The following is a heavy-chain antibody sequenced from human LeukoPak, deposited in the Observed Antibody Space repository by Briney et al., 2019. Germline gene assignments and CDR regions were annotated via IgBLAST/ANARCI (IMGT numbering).Heavy chain of an antibody. D-gene: IGHD5-18*01. CDR2: VYTGGGT. CDR1: GFSVRTTY. V-gene: IGHV3-53*01. Sequence: GGSLRLSCAVSGFSVRTTYMSWVRQAPGKGPEWVSVVYTGGGTDYADSVKGRFTISRDNAKNSLNLRMNSLRAEDTAVYYCARDSGHVDTAMAYDYWGQGTLVTVSS. J-gene: IGHJ4*02. CDR3: ARDSGHVDTAMAYDY.